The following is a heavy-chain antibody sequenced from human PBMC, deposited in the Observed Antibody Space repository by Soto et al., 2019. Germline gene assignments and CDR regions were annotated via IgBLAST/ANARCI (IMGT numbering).Heavy chain of an antibody. D-gene: IGHD5-12*01. CDR1: GGSISSSSYY. Sequence: SETLSLTCTVSGGSISSSSYYWGWIRQPPGKGLEWIGSIYYSGSTYYNPSLKSRVTISVDTSKNQFSLKLSSVTAADTAVYYCARFPIVAANDFWDVWGKGTTVTVSS. V-gene: IGHV4-39*01. CDR2: IYYSGST. J-gene: IGHJ6*04. CDR3: ARFPIVAANDFWDV.